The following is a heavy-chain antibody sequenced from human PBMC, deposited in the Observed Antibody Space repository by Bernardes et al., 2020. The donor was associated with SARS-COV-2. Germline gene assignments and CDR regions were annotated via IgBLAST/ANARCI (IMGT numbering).Heavy chain of an antibody. Sequence: GGSLRLSCAASGFTFSNAWMSWVRQAPGKGLEWVAVIWHDGSREYYVDSVKGRFAISRDNSNNTLYLQMNNLRVEDTALYRCATEDGEWLESWGQGTLVTVSS. J-gene: IGHJ5*01. CDR1: GFTFSNAW. D-gene: IGHD4-17*01. CDR3: ATEDGEWLES. V-gene: IGHV3-33*08. CDR2: IWHDGSRE.